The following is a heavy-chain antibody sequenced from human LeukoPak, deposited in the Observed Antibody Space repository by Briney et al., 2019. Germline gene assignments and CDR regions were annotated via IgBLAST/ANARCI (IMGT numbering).Heavy chain of an antibody. D-gene: IGHD3-22*01. Sequence: PGGSLRLSCAASGFTFSSYAMHWVRQAPGKGLEYVSAISSNGGSTYYANSVKGRFTISRDNSKNTLYLQMGSLRAEDMAVYYCARAPKSPYYYGSSGYYYDYWGQGTLVTVSS. J-gene: IGHJ4*02. CDR3: ARAPKSPYYYGSSGYYYDY. CDR1: GFTFSSYA. V-gene: IGHV3-64*01. CDR2: ISSNGGST.